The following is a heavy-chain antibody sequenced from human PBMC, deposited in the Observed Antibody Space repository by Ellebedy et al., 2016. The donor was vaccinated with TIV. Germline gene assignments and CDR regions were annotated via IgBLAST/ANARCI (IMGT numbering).Heavy chain of an antibody. V-gene: IGHV4-39*01. CDR3: AVVTPWHYYYGLDV. J-gene: IGHJ6*02. CDR1: GGSISRSSYY. Sequence: MPSETLSLTCSVSGGSISRSSYYWGWIRQPPGKALEWIGSIYYSGSTYYTPSLKSRVTISVDTSKNQFSLKLTSVTAADTAVYYGAVVTPWHYYYGLDVWGQGTTVTVSS. CDR2: IYYSGST. D-gene: IGHD4-23*01.